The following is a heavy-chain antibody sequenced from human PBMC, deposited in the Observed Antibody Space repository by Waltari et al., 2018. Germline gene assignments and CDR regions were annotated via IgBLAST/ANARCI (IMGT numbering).Heavy chain of an antibody. CDR1: RGTFSTYA. J-gene: IGHJ6*03. Sequence: QVQLVQSGAEVKKPGSSVKVSCKASRGTFSTYAISWVRQAPGQGLEWMGGIIPIFGTANYAQKFQGRVTITADESTSTAYMELSSLRSEDTAVYYYARTGSSSPIYYYYYMDVWGKGTTVTVSS. D-gene: IGHD6-6*01. V-gene: IGHV1-69*12. CDR3: ARTGSSSPIYYYYYMDV. CDR2: IIPIFGTA.